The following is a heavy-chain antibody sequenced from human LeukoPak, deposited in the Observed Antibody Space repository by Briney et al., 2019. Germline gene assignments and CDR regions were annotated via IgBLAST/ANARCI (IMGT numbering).Heavy chain of an antibody. V-gene: IGHV1-8*01. Sequence: ASVKVSCKAPGYTFTSCDINWVRQATGQGLEWMGWMNPNSGNTGYAQKFQGRVTMTRNTSISTAYMELSSLRSEDTAVYYCARAPTPSFWSGYQGGIDYWGQGTLVTVSS. D-gene: IGHD3-3*01. CDR1: GYTFTSCD. CDR2: MNPNSGNT. CDR3: ARAPTPSFWSGYQGGIDY. J-gene: IGHJ4*02.